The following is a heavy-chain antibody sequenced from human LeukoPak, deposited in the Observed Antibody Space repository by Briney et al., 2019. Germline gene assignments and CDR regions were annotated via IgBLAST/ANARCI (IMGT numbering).Heavy chain of an antibody. V-gene: IGHV3-7*04. CDR1: GFTFSNNW. D-gene: IGHD6-13*01. Sequence: GGSLRLSCAASGFTFSNNWMTWVRQAPGKGLEWVASVKKDASEMYYVDSVKGRFTISRDNAQNSLYLQMNSLRAEDTAVYYCARADSSSWPGEAFDAWGQGTMVTVSS. J-gene: IGHJ3*01. CDR3: ARADSSSWPGEAFDA. CDR2: VKKDASEM.